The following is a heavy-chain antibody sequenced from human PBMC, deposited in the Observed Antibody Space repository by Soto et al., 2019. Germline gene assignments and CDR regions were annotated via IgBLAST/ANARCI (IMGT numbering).Heavy chain of an antibody. CDR3: AREIEDTSGYYREYYFDY. D-gene: IGHD3-22*01. J-gene: IGHJ4*02. Sequence: ETLSITCNVSVCSINSYYWTGIRQAPGKGLEWIGYIYYSGSTNYNPSLKSRVTISVDTSKNQFSLKLSSLTAADTAMYYCAREIEDTSGYYREYYFDYWGQGTLVTVS. CDR2: IYYSGST. V-gene: IGHV4-59*01. CDR1: VCSINSYY.